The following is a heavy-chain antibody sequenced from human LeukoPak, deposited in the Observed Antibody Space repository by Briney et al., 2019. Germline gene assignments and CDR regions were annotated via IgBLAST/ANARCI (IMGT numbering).Heavy chain of an antibody. D-gene: IGHD3-22*01. CDR3: ARARRVVITTPYFDY. CDR1: GGSISSGSYY. V-gene: IGHV4-61*02. J-gene: IGHJ4*02. Sequence: SETLSLTCTVSGGSISSGSYYWSWIRQPAGKGLEWIGRIYTSGSTNYNPSLKSRVTISVDTSKNQFSLKLSSVTAADTAVYYCARARRVVITTPYFDYWGQGTLVTVSS. CDR2: IYTSGST.